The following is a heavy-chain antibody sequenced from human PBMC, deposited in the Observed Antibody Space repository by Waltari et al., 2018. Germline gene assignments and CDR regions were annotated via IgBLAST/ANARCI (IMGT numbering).Heavy chain of an antibody. Sequence: QVQLQESGPGLVKPSQTLSLTCTVSGGSISSGSYYWSWIRQPAGKGLEWIGRIYTSGSTNYNPSLKSRVTISVDTSKNQFSLKLSSVTAADTAVYYCARGGSGWYRERNWFDPWGQGTLVIVSS. D-gene: IGHD6-19*01. V-gene: IGHV4-61*02. CDR1: GGSISSGSYY. CDR2: IYTSGST. J-gene: IGHJ5*02. CDR3: ARGGSGWYRERNWFDP.